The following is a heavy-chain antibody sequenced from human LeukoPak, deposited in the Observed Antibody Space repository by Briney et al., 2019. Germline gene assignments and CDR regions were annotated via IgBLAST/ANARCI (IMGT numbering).Heavy chain of an antibody. CDR3: AKDYYDSYYFDY. CDR1: GFTFSSYG. Sequence: GGSLRLSCAASGFTFSSYGMHWVRQAPGKGLDWVAFIHHDGSNKYYADSVRGRFTISRDNSKNTLYLQMNSLRAEDTAVYYCAKDYYDSYYFDYWGQGTLVTVSS. D-gene: IGHD3-22*01. CDR2: IHHDGSNK. V-gene: IGHV3-30*02. J-gene: IGHJ4*02.